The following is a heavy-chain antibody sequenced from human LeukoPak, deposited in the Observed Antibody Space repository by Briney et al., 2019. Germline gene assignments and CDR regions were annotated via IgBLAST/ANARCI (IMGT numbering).Heavy chain of an antibody. CDR2: IYHSGST. D-gene: IGHD3-10*01. Sequence: SETLSVTCAVSGGSISSSNWWRWVRRPPGKGLEWIGEIYHSGSTNYNPSLKSRVTISVDKSKNQFSLKLSSVTAADTAVYYCARGIFRYYYGSGSPFDPWGQGTLVTVSS. CDR1: GGSISSSNW. V-gene: IGHV4-4*02. CDR3: ARGIFRYYYGSGSPFDP. J-gene: IGHJ5*02.